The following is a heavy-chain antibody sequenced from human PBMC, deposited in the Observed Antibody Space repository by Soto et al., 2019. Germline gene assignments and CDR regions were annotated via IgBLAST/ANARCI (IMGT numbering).Heavy chain of an antibody. D-gene: IGHD2-2*01. CDR1: GFTFSSXW. CDR2: XXXXGSGK. Sequence: GGSLRLSCAASGFTFSSXWMXWXRQAPGKGLXWVXXXXXXGSGKYCWDSVKGRLTISRDNAKNSLYLQMNSLRAEDTAVYYCARPRGYCSSTSCYGYNWFDPWGQGTLVTVSS. V-gene: IGHV3-7*01. CDR3: ARPRGYCSSTSCYGYNWFDP. J-gene: IGHJ5*02.